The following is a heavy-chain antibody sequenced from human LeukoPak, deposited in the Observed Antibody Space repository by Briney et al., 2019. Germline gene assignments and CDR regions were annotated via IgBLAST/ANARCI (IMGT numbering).Heavy chain of an antibody. D-gene: IGHD3-10*01. Sequence: PGGSLRLSCAASGFTFSSYWMHWVRQAPGKGLVWVSRINSDGSSTSYADSVKGRFTISRDNAKNTLYLQMNSLRAEDTAVYYCARGTRGSGSSSYYYYYYMDVWGKGTTVTVSS. V-gene: IGHV3-74*01. CDR1: GFTFSSYW. J-gene: IGHJ6*03. CDR3: ARGTRGSGSSSYYYYYYMDV. CDR2: INSDGSST.